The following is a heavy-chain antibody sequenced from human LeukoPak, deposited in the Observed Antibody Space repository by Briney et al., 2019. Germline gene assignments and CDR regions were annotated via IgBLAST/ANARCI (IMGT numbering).Heavy chain of an antibody. D-gene: IGHD2-15*01. CDR3: ARDLGYCTGGTCYPNWFDP. CDR1: GYTFTSYA. CDR2: INAGNDNT. Sequence: SVKVSCKASGYTFTSYAMHWVRQAPGQRLEWMGWINAGNDNTKYSQKFQGRVTITRDTSASTAYMELSSLRSEDTAVYYCARDLGYCTGGTCYPNWFDPWGQGTLVTVSS. V-gene: IGHV1-3*01. J-gene: IGHJ5*02.